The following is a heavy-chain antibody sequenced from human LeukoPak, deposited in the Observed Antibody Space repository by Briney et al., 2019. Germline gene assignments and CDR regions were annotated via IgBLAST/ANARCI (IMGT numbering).Heavy chain of an antibody. V-gene: IGHV3-30-3*01. D-gene: IGHD6-19*01. J-gene: IGHJ4*02. CDR2: ISYDGSNK. CDR1: GFTFSSYA. CDR3: ARSLALAVAGN. Sequence: PGGSLSLSCAASGFTFSSYAMSWVRQAPGKGLEWVAVISYDGSNKYYVDSVKGRFTISRDNSKNTLYLQMNSLRAEDTAVYYCARSLALAVAGNWGQGTLVTVSS.